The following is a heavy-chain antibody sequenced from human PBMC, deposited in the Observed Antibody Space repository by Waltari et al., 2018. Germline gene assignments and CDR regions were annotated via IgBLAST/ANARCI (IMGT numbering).Heavy chain of an antibody. D-gene: IGHD3-10*01. CDR3: TNFMSG. Sequence: EVHLVESGGGLVQPGGSLKLSCAASGFHFSDFTMYWGRQASGKGLEWVGHIRSKANNYATGNAASVKGRFTVSRDDSKNTAYLQMNSLRTEDTAIYYCTNFMSGWGQGTTVTVSS. J-gene: IGHJ6*02. V-gene: IGHV3-73*02. CDR1: GFHFSDFT. CDR2: IRSKANNYAT.